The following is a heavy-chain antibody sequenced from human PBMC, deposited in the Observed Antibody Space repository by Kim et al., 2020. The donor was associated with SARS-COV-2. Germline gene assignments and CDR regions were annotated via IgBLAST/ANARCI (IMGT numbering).Heavy chain of an antibody. Sequence: YADSAKGRFTISRDNVENSLFLQMNSLTVQDTAIYFCAQSRDGYTNSAFDFWGRGTQVTVSS. V-gene: IGHV3-21*01. J-gene: IGHJ4*02. CDR3: AQSRDGYTNSAFDF. D-gene: IGHD5-12*01.